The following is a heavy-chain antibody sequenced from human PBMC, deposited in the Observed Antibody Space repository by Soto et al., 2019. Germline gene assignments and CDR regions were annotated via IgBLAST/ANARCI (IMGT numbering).Heavy chain of an antibody. Sequence: GGSLILSCAASGFTFSDYYMSWIRQAPGKGLEWVSYISSSGNTIYYADSVKGRFTISRDNAKNSLYLQMNSLSAEDTAVYYCASDWKYYFGSGSRVNYWGQGTLVTVSS. CDR1: GFTFSDYY. CDR2: ISSSGNTI. D-gene: IGHD3-10*01. J-gene: IGHJ4*02. V-gene: IGHV3-11*01. CDR3: ASDWKYYFGSGSRVNY.